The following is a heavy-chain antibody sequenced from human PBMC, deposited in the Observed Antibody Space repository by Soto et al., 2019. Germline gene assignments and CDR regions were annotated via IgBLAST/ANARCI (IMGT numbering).Heavy chain of an antibody. Sequence: VGSLRLSCAASGFTFSSYGMHWVGQAPGKGLEWVAVIWYDGSNKYYADSVKGRFTISRDNSKNTLYLQMNSLRAEDTAVYYCARDSHSIAVAGNFDYWGQGTLVTVSS. CDR3: ARDSHSIAVAGNFDY. J-gene: IGHJ4*02. CDR2: IWYDGSNK. V-gene: IGHV3-33*01. CDR1: GFTFSSYG. D-gene: IGHD6-19*01.